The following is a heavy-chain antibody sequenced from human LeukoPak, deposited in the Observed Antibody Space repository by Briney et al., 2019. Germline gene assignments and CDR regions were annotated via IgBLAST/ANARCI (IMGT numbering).Heavy chain of an antibody. CDR2: TSSSDAGT. CDR1: GFPLSSYA. J-gene: IGHJ4*02. V-gene: IGHV3-23*01. CDR3: ARMYSSGWYAVYYFDY. D-gene: IGHD6-19*01. Sequence: GGSLRLSCAVSGFPLSSYAMSWVRQAPGKGLEWASATSSSDAGTYYADSVRGRFTISRDNAKNTLYLQMNSLRAEDTAVYYCARMYSSGWYAVYYFDYWGQGTLVTVSS.